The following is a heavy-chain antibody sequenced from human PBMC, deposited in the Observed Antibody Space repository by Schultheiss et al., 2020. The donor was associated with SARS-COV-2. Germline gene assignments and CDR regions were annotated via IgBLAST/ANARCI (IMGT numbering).Heavy chain of an antibody. D-gene: IGHD3-22*01. CDR2: VYYSGST. Sequence: SQTLSLTCTVSGGSISSYYWSWIRQPPGKGLEWIGYVYYSGSTNYKYSLKSRVTISVDTSKNQFSLKLSSVTAADTAVYYCARVGAPDYYDSSGYYAAWGQGTLVTVSS. V-gene: IGHV4-59*08. J-gene: IGHJ5*02. CDR1: GGSISSYY. CDR3: ARVGAPDYYDSSGYYAA.